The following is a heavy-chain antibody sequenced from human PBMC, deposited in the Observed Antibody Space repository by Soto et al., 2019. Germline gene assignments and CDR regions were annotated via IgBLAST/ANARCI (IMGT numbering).Heavy chain of an antibody. CDR3: ARQAGGWGYSYGTIDY. CDR2: IYYSGST. J-gene: IGHJ4*02. D-gene: IGHD5-18*01. V-gene: IGHV4-59*01. Sequence: SETLSLTCTVSGGSISSYYWSWIRQPPGKGLEWIGYIYYSGSTNYNPSLKSRVTISVDTSKNQFSLKLSSVTAADTAVYYCARQAGGWGYSYGTIDYWGQGTLVTVSS. CDR1: GGSISSYY.